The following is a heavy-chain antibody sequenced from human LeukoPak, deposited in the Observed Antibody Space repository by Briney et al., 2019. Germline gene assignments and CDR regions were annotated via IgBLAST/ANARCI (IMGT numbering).Heavy chain of an antibody. D-gene: IGHD3-3*01. Sequence: SETLSLTCTVSGGSISSYYWSWLRQPPGKGLEWIGYIYYSGSTNYNPSLKSRVTISVDTSRNQFSLKLSSVNAADTAVYYCARGGSNYDFWSDHHLSLDYWGQGTLVTVSS. V-gene: IGHV4-59*01. CDR3: ARGGSNYDFWSDHHLSLDY. CDR2: IYYSGST. J-gene: IGHJ4*02. CDR1: GGSISSYY.